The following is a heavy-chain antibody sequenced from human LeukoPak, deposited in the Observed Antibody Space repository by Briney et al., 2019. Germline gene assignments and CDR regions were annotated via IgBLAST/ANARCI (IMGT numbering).Heavy chain of an antibody. CDR2: IYHSGST. D-gene: IGHD6-19*01. J-gene: IGHJ4*02. V-gene: IGHV4-38-2*02. CDR1: GYSISSGYY. CDR3: TIGSGWQFDY. Sequence: PSETLSLTCTVSGYSISSGYYWGWFRQPPRKGLEWIGSIYHSGSTYYNPSLKSRVTISVDTSKNQFSLKLSSVTAADTAVYYCTIGSGWQFDYWGQGTLVTVSA.